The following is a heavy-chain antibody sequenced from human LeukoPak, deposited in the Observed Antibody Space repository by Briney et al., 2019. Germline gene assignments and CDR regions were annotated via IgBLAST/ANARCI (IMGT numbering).Heavy chain of an antibody. CDR3: ARDRMVGYYHYGMDV. V-gene: IGHV3-74*01. J-gene: IGHJ6*02. Sequence: PGGSLSLSCAASGFTFSNYWMNWVRQAPGKGLVWVSHINSDGSSTTYADSVKGRFTISRDNARNTLYLQMDSLRAEDTAVYYCARDRMVGYYHYGMDVWGQGTTVSVSS. CDR2: INSDGSST. D-gene: IGHD2-8*01. CDR1: GFTFSNYW.